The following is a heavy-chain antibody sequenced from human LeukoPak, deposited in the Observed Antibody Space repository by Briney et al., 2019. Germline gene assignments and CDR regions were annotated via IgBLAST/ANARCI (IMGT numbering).Heavy chain of an antibody. D-gene: IGHD3-16*01. CDR3: AKQLRTIMITLGPFDY. Sequence: PGGSLRLSCAASGFTFDNYAMSWVRRAPGKGLEWVSGISGSGGRTYYADSVKGRFTISRDNSKNTLYLLLNSLRAEDTAVYFCAKQLRTIMITLGPFDYWGQGSLVTVSS. J-gene: IGHJ4*02. CDR1: GFTFDNYA. CDR2: ISGSGGRT. V-gene: IGHV3-23*01.